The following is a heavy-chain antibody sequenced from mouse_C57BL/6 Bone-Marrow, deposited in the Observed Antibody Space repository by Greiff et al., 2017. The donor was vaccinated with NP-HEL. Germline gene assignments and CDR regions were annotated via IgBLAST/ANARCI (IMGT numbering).Heavy chain of an antibody. D-gene: IGHD1-1*02. CDR3: ARNHGGLYYYAMDY. V-gene: IGHV5-17*01. J-gene: IGHJ4*01. Sequence: EVHLVESGGGLVKPGGSLKLSCAASGFTFSDYGMHWVRQAPEKGLEWVAYISSGSSTIYYADTVKGRFTISRDNAKNTLFLQMTSLRSEDTAMYYCARNHGGLYYYAMDYWGQGTSVTVSS. CDR2: ISSGSSTI. CDR1: GFTFSDYG.